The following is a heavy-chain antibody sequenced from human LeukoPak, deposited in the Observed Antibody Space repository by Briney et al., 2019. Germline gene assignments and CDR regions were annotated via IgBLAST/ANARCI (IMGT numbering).Heavy chain of an antibody. CDR3: AKIPQVATVTVPYFDH. V-gene: IGHV4-59*01. Sequence: PSETLSLTCTVSGGSISSYDWSWIRQPPGKGLEWIGYIYYSGSTNYNPSLKSRVTISVDTSKNQFSLKLSSVTAADTAVYYCAKIPQVATVTVPYFDHWGQGTLVTVSS. CDR2: IYYSGST. D-gene: IGHD2-21*01. J-gene: IGHJ4*02. CDR1: GGSISSYD.